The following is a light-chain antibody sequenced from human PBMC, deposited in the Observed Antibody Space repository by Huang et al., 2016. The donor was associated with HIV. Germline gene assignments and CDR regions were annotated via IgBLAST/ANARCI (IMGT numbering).Light chain of an antibody. Sequence: EIMMTQSPATLSVSPGETATLSCGASQSVTNNLAWYQQKPGRAPMLLIYSASTRATGVPARLSGMGSGTEFALNISSLQSEDFAVYYCQQYSNWPYTFGQGAKLEIK. CDR2: SAS. V-gene: IGKV3-15*01. CDR3: QQYSNWPYT. CDR1: QSVTNN. J-gene: IGKJ2*01.